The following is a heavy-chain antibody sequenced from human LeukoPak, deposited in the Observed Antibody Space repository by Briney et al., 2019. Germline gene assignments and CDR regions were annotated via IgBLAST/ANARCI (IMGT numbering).Heavy chain of an antibody. V-gene: IGHV3-33*01. D-gene: IGHD3-22*01. CDR3: ARRRYYDSSGYYPGYFDY. Sequence: GGSLRLSCAASGFTFSSYGMHWVRQAPGKGLEWVALIWYDGSNKYYTDSVKGRFTISRDNSKNTLYLQMNSLRAEDTAVYYCARRRYYDSSGYYPGYFDYWGQGTLVTVSS. J-gene: IGHJ4*02. CDR1: GFTFSSYG. CDR2: IWYDGSNK.